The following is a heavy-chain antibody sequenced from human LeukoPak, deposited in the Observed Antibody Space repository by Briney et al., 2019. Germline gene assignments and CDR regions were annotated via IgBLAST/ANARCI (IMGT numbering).Heavy chain of an antibody. CDR3: ARDSAGVVSGAFDI. D-gene: IGHD3-3*01. V-gene: IGHV3-21*01. CDR1: GFTISSYS. J-gene: IGHJ3*02. Sequence: GGSLRLSCAASGFTISSYSMNWVRQAPGKGLEWVSSISSSSSYIYYADSVKGRFTISRDNAKNSLYLQMNSLRAEDTAVYYCARDSAGVVSGAFDIWGQGTMVTVSS. CDR2: ISSSSSYI.